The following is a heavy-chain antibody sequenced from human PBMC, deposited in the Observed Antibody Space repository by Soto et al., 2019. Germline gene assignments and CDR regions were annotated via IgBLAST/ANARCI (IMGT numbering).Heavy chain of an antibody. Sequence: PGESLKISCKGSGYSFAGYWITWVRQKPGKGLEWMGRIDPSDSQTYYSPSFRGHVTISVTKSITTVFLQWRSLRPSDTAMYYCARQIYDSDTGPNFQYYFDSWGQGTPVTVSS. V-gene: IGHV5-10-1*01. D-gene: IGHD3-22*01. J-gene: IGHJ4*02. CDR2: IDPSDSQT. CDR1: GYSFAGYW. CDR3: ARQIYDSDTGPNFQYYFDS.